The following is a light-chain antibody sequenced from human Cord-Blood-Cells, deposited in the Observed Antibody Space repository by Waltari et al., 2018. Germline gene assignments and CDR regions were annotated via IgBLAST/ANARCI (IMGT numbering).Light chain of an antibody. CDR2: GNN. Sequence: QSVLTQPPSASGTPGQRVTISCSGSSSNIGSNTVNWYQQLPGTAPKLLIYGNNQRASGVPDRFSGSKSGTSASLAISWLQSEDEADYYCAAWDDSLNGPVFGGGTKLTVL. V-gene: IGLV1-44*01. CDR1: SSNIGSNT. J-gene: IGLJ2*01. CDR3: AAWDDSLNGPV.